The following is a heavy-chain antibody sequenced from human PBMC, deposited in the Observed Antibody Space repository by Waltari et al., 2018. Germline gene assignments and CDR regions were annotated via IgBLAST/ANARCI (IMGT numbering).Heavy chain of an antibody. CDR3: AKDNRYCSGGSCYG. J-gene: IGHJ4*02. CDR2: IYSGGST. Sequence: EVQLLESGGGLVQPGGSLRLSCAASGFPFSSYAMSWVRQAPGKGLEWVSVIYSGGSTYYADSVKGRFTISRDNSKNTLYLQMNSLRAEDTAVYYCAKDNRYCSGGSCYGWGQGTLVTVSS. V-gene: IGHV3-23*03. D-gene: IGHD2-15*01. CDR1: GFPFSSYA.